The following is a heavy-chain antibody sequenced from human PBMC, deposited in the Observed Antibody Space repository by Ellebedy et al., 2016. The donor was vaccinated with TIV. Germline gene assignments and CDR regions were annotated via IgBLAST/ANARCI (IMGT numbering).Heavy chain of an antibody. Sequence: GGSLRLSCEGSGFTVSKYWMHWVRQAPGKGLVWVSRINEDGRTTNYAGSVKGRFTISRDNAKNTLYLEMNSLRVEDTAVYYCVKDFGGPTDYWGQGTLVTVSS. D-gene: IGHD3-10*01. CDR1: GFTVSKYW. CDR3: VKDFGGPTDY. V-gene: IGHV3-74*01. J-gene: IGHJ4*02. CDR2: INEDGRTT.